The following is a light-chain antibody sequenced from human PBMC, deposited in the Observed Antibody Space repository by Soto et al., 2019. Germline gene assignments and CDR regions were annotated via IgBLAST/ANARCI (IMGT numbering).Light chain of an antibody. J-gene: IGKJ5*01. V-gene: IGKV1-9*01. CDR2: AAS. CDR1: QGIDTY. Sequence: IQLTQSPSSLSASVGDRVTITCRTSQGIDTYLAWYQQKPGRXPXXLINAASILQNGVPSRFSGSGSGTDFPLTISSLQPEDFATYYCQQLDSYLPFGQGTRLEIK. CDR3: QQLDSYLP.